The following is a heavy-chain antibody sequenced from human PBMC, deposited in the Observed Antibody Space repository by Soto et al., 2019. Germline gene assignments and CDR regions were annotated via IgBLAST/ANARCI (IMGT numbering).Heavy chain of an antibody. V-gene: IGHV4-39*01. CDR3: ARRLRYFDWLSNYFDY. CDR1: GGSISSSSYY. D-gene: IGHD3-9*01. Sequence: SETLSLTCTVSGGSISSSSYYWGWIRQPPGKGLEWIGSIYYSGSTYYNPSLKSRVTISVDTSKNQFSLKLSSVTAADTAVYYCARRLRYFDWLSNYFDYWGQGTMVTVYS. J-gene: IGHJ4*02. CDR2: IYYSGST.